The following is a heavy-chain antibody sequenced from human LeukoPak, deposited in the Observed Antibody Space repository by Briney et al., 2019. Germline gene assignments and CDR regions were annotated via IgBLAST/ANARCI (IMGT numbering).Heavy chain of an antibody. CDR2: VNHSGST. Sequence: SETLSLTCAVFGGSFSGYHWSWIRQPPGKGLEWIGGVNHSGSTNYNPSLKSRVIISVDTSKNHFSLKLTSVTAADTAVYFCARREYSSSWYANYFDPWGQGTLVTVSS. CDR1: GGSFSGYH. V-gene: IGHV4-34*01. J-gene: IGHJ5*02. D-gene: IGHD6-13*01. CDR3: ARREYSSSWYANYFDP.